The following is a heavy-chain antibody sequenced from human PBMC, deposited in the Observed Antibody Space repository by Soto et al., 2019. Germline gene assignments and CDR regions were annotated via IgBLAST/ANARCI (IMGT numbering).Heavy chain of an antibody. V-gene: IGHV1-69*13. D-gene: IGHD4-17*01. J-gene: IGHJ3*02. CDR1: GGNFSSYA. CDR2: IIPIFGTA. Sequence: ASVKVSCKASGGNFSSYAISWVRQDPGQGLEWMGGIIPIFGTANYAQKFQCRVTITADESTSTAYMELSSLRSEDTAVYYCAREADYGDFDAFDIWGQGTMVTCSS. CDR3: AREADYGDFDAFDI.